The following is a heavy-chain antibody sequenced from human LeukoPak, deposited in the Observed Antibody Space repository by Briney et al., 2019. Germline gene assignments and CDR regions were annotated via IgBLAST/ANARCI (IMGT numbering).Heavy chain of an antibody. CDR1: GYPISSSSYY. Sequence: PSETLSPTCTVSGYPISSSSYYWSWIRQPAGKGLEWIGRIYTSGSTNYNPSLKSRVTMSVDTSKNQFSLKLSSVTAADTAVYYCARDRGARMVRGGIYFDYWGQGTLVTVSS. CDR3: ARDRGARMVRGGIYFDY. V-gene: IGHV4-61*02. D-gene: IGHD3-10*01. CDR2: IYTSGST. J-gene: IGHJ4*02.